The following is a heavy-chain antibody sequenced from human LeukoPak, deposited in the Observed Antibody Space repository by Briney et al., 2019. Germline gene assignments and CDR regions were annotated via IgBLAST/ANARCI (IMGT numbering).Heavy chain of an antibody. J-gene: IGHJ2*01. CDR1: GGSISSYY. D-gene: IGHD3-22*01. CDR2: IYYSGST. Sequence: SETLSLTCTVSGGSISSYYWSWIRQPPGKGLEWIGYIYYSGSTNYNPSLKSQVTISVDTSKNQFSLKLSSVTAADTAVYYCARGLPDSSGYVDWYFDLWGRGTLVTVSS. CDR3: ARGLPDSSGYVDWYFDL. V-gene: IGHV4-59*01.